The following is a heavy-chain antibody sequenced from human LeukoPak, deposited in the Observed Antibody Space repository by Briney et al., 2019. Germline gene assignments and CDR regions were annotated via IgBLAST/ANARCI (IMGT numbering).Heavy chain of an antibody. V-gene: IGHV3-64*01. J-gene: IGHJ4*02. CDR2: ISSNGGST. CDR1: GFTFSSYA. Sequence: PGGSLRLSCAASGFTFSSYAMHWVRQAPGKGLEYLSAISSNGGSTYYANSVKGRFTISRDNSKNTLYLQMGSLRAEDMAVYYCARDQLLCSSTSCYTAPDYWGQGTLVTVSS. CDR3: ARDQLLCSSTSCYTAPDY. D-gene: IGHD2-2*02.